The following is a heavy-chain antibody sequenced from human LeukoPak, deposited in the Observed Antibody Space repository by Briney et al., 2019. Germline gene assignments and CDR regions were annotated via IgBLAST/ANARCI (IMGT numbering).Heavy chain of an antibody. CDR3: AKDTVGATSCYFDY. Sequence: GGSLRLSCAASGFTFSSYGMHWVRQAPGKGLEWVAVISYDGSNKYYADSVKGRFTISRDNSKNTLYLQVNSLRAEDTAVYYCAKDTVGATSCYFDYWGQGTLVTVSS. J-gene: IGHJ4*02. V-gene: IGHV3-30*18. D-gene: IGHD1-26*01. CDR1: GFTFSSYG. CDR2: ISYDGSNK.